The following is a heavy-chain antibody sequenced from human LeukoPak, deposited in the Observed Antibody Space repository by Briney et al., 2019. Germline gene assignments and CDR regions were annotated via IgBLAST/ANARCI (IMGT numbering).Heavy chain of an antibody. Sequence: GGTLRLSCAASGFTFTTYAINWVRQAPGKGLEWVSGISCDGDKAYYADSVKGRFTISRDKSKNTVSLPMSSLRGEDTPLYYCAKDLALAGTGGGFDAWGQGTRVAVSS. CDR2: ISCDGDKA. CDR1: GFTFTTYA. CDR3: AKDLALAGTGGGFDA. J-gene: IGHJ3*01. V-gene: IGHV3-23*01. D-gene: IGHD6-19*01.